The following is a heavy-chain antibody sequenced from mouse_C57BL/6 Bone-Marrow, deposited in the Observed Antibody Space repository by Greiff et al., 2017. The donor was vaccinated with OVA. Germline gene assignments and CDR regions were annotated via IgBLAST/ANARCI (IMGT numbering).Heavy chain of an antibody. D-gene: IGHD4-1*01. CDR2: INPYNGGT. V-gene: IGHV1-19*01. CDR1: GYTFTDYY. J-gene: IGHJ2*01. Sequence: EVKLMESGPVLVKPGASVKMSCKASGYTFTDYYMNWVKQSHGKSLEWIGVINPYNGGTSYNQKFKGKATLTVDKSSSTAYMELNSLTSEDSAVYYCARRTGFDYWGQGTTLTVSS. CDR3: ARRTGFDY.